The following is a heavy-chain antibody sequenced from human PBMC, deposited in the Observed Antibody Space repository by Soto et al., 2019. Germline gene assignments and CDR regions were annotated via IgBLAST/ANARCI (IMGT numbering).Heavy chain of an antibody. D-gene: IGHD3-9*01. J-gene: IGHJ5*02. CDR3: ARVATLLRYFDWLLSNYWFDP. Sequence: SVKVSCKASGGTFSSYAISWVRQAPGQGLEWMGGIIPIFGTANYAQKFQGRVTITADESTSTAYMELSSLRSEDTAVYYCARVATLLRYFDWLLSNYWFDPWGQGTLVTVSS. V-gene: IGHV1-69*13. CDR1: GGTFSSYA. CDR2: IIPIFGTA.